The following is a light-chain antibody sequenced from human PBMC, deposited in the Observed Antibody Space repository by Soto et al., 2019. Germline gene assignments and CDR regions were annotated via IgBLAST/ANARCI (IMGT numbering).Light chain of an antibody. CDR1: SSNIGAGYA. CDR2: GNS. V-gene: IGLV1-40*01. CDR3: QSYDSSLSAVV. J-gene: IGLJ2*01. Sequence: QSVLTQPPSVSGAPGQRVTISCTGSSSNIGAGYAVHWYQQLPGTAPKLLIHGNSNRPSGVPDRFSGSKSGTSASLAITGLQAEDEADYYCQSYDSSLSAVVFGGGTKLTVL.